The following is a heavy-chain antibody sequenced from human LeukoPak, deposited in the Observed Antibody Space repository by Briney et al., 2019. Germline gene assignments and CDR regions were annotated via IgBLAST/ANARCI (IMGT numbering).Heavy chain of an antibody. CDR3: VRGGSGFYYK. D-gene: IGHD3-22*01. Sequence: GGSLRLSCVASGFMLSDSVMNWVRQAPGKGLEWVASIVRSGDYDHYADSVKGRFTISRDDARNSLNLQMNSLRAEDTSVYYCVRGGSGFYYKWGRGTLVTVTS. CDR2: IVRSGDYD. V-gene: IGHV3-21*01. CDR1: GFMLSDSV. J-gene: IGHJ4*02.